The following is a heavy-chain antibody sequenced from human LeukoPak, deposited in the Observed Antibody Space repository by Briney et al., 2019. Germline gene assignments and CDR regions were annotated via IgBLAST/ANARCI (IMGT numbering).Heavy chain of an antibody. CDR2: MNPNSGNT. D-gene: IGHD3-3*01. J-gene: IGHJ5*02. CDR1: GYTFTSYD. Sequence: ASVKVSCKASGYTFTSYDINWVRQATGQGLEWMGWMNPNSGNTGYAQKFQGRVTMTRNTSISTAYMELSSLRSEDTAVYYCARAEGYYDFRSGHNWFDPWGQGTLVTVSS. CDR3: ARAEGYYDFRSGHNWFDP. V-gene: IGHV1-8*01.